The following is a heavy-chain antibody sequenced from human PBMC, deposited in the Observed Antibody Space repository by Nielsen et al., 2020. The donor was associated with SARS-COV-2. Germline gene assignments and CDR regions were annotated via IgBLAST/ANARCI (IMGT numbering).Heavy chain of an antibody. Sequence: SETLSLICTVSGGSISSYFWSWIRQPPGKGLEWIGYIYYSGDTNYNPSLRSRVTISVDTSKNQFSLRLNSVTAADTAVYYCARGTYSRFDDWGQGTLLTVSS. CDR1: GGSISSYF. CDR3: ARGTYSRFDD. V-gene: IGHV4-59*01. D-gene: IGHD3-10*01. J-gene: IGHJ4*02. CDR2: IYYSGDT.